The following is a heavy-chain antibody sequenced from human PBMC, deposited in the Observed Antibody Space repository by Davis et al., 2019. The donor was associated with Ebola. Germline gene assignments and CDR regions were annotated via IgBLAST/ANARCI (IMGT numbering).Heavy chain of an antibody. V-gene: IGHV4-39*07. CDR3: ARAEEFTTSCYIDY. Sequence: SETLSLTCTVSGGSISSVNYYWTWIRQPPGKGLEWIGEINHSGSTNYNPSLKSRVTISVDTSKNQFSLKVTSVTAADTAVYYCARAEEFTTSCYIDYWGQGILVTVSS. CDR2: INHSGST. CDR1: GGSISSVNYY. J-gene: IGHJ4*02. D-gene: IGHD2-2*02.